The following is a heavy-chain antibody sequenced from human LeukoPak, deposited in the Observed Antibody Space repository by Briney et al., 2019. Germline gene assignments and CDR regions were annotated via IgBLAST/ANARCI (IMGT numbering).Heavy chain of an antibody. J-gene: IGHJ6*02. CDR3: ARDYVNYYYGVDV. CDR1: GFTFSSYA. CDR2: ISYDGSNK. V-gene: IGHV3-30-3*01. D-gene: IGHD3-10*02. Sequence: PGGSLRLSCAASGFTFSSYAMHWVRQAPGKGLEWVAVISYDGSNKYYADSVKGRFTISRDNSKNTLYLQMNSLRAEDTAVYYCARDYVNYYYGVDVWGQGTTVTVSS.